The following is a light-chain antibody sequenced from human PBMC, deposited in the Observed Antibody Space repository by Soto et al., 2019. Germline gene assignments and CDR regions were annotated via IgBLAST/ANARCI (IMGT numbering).Light chain of an antibody. V-gene: IGLV2-14*01. Sequence: QSALTQPASVSGSPGQSITISSTGTSSDVGRYNFVSWYQHHPDKAPKLLIYEVTDRPPGTSNRFSGSKSGNTASLTISRLQADDEADYYCSSYTVTSTWVFGGWTKLTVL. CDR3: SSYTVTSTWV. CDR1: SSDVGRYNF. J-gene: IGLJ3*02. CDR2: EVT.